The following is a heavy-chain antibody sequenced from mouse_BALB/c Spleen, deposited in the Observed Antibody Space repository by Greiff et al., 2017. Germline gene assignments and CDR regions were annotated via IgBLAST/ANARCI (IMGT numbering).Heavy chain of an antibody. Sequence: DVHLVESGGGLVKPGGSLKLSCAASGFTFSSYAMSWVRQTPEKRLEWVATISSGGSYTYYPDSVKGRFTISRDNAKNTLYLQMSSLRSEDTAMYYCARQHGYYYAMDYWGQGTSVTVSS. CDR2: ISSGGSYT. D-gene: IGHD2-2*01. CDR1: GFTFSSYA. J-gene: IGHJ4*01. V-gene: IGHV5-9-3*01. CDR3: ARQHGYYYAMDY.